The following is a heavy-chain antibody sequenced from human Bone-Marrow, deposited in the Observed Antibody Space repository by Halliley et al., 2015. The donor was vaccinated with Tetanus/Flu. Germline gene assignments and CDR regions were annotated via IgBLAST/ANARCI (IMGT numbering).Heavy chain of an antibody. V-gene: IGHV3-64*01. CDR3: ARPSSGCPGLGTNFYCYGMGV. CDR2: ITSSGDLT. J-gene: IGHJ6*02. Sequence: SLRLSCAASGFTFSNYAMHWVRQTPGKGLEYVSMITSSGDLTYYANSVKGRFTISRDNSKNMLYLHMGSLRTEDMGVYYCARPSSGCPGLGTNFYCYGMGVWGQGTTVTVSS. CDR1: GFTFSNYA. D-gene: IGHD1-26*01.